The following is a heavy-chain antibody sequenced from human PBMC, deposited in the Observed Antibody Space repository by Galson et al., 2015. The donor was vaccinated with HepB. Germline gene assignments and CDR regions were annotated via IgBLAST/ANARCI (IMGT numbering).Heavy chain of an antibody. V-gene: IGHV3-30*04. CDR1: GFTFSSYA. CDR3: ARDFPGYSSSWHQFDP. D-gene: IGHD6-13*01. J-gene: IGHJ5*02. Sequence: SLRLSCAASGFTFSSYAMHWVRQAPGKGLEWVAVISYDGSNKYYADSVKGRFTISRDNSKNTLYLQMNSLRAEDTAVYYCARDFPGYSSSWHQFDPWGQGTLVIVSS. CDR2: ISYDGSNK.